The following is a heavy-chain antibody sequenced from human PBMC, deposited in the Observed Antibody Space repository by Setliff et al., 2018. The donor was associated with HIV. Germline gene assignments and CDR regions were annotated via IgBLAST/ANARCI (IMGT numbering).Heavy chain of an antibody. D-gene: IGHD6-13*01. CDR2: ITSDGGSS. CDR1: GFSFDDYA. Sequence: SGGSLRLSCAASGFSFDDYAMHWVRQAPGRGLEWVSTITSDGGSSFYADSLKGRFTISRDNSKNSLYLQMNSLRVDDSAFYHCVKGPSTSSWAVTWDAFDIWGQGTPVTVSS. V-gene: IGHV3-43D*03. CDR3: VKGPSTSSWAVTWDAFDI. J-gene: IGHJ3*02.